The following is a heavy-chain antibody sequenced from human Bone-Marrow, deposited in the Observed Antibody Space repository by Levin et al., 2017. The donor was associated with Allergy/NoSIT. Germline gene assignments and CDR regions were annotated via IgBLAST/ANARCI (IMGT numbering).Heavy chain of an antibody. J-gene: IGHJ6*02. CDR3: ARSNQQLVRDGLDV. D-gene: IGHD6-13*01. CDR2: ISSSSSFI. CDR1: GFTLSDYS. Sequence: GESLKISCAASGFTLSDYSMNWVRQAPGKGLEWVSSISSSSSFIYYADSLKGRFTISRDNAKNSLYLQMDSLRAEDTAVYYCARSNQQLVRDGLDVWGQGTTVAVSS. V-gene: IGHV3-21*06.